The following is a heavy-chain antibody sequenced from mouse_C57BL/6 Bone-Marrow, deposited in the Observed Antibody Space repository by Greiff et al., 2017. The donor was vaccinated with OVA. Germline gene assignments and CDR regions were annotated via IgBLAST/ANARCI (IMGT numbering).Heavy chain of an antibody. V-gene: IGHV2-5*01. CDR2: IWRGGIT. Sequence: QVQLKESGPGLVQPSQSLSITCTVSGFSLTSYGVHWVRQSPGKGLEWMGVIWRGGITDYNAAFMSRLSITKDNSKSHVFFKMNSLQADDTAIYYCAKGGGSSPYYFDYWGQGTTLTVSS. J-gene: IGHJ2*01. CDR3: AKGGGSSPYYFDY. CDR1: GFSLTSYG. D-gene: IGHD1-1*01.